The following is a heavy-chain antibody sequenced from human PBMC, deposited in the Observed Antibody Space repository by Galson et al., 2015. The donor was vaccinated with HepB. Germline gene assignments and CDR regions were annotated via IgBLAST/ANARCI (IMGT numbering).Heavy chain of an antibody. CDR2: ISSSSGSI. V-gene: IGHV3-21*01. D-gene: IGHD5-18*01. Sequence: SLRLSCAPSGFTFSSYSMNWVRQAPGKGLEWVSSISSSSGSIYYAESVKGRFTISRDNANNSLYLQMNSLRAADTAVYYCTRDGSGNKPHSYFDSWGQGTLVIVSS. CDR3: TRDGSGNKPHSYFDS. J-gene: IGHJ4*02. CDR1: GFTFSSYS.